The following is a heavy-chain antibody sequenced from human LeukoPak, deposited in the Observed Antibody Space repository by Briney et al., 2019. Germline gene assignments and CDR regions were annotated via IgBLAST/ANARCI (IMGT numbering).Heavy chain of an antibody. Sequence: PGGSLRLSCAASGFTFTTYSMTWVRQAPGKGLEWVSIISSGSSAIFSADALKGRFTISRDDAKNLLYLDMNSLRAEDTAVYYCARVRWLQRDWFDPWGQGTLVTVSS. CDR1: GFTFTTYS. J-gene: IGHJ5*02. D-gene: IGHD5-12*01. CDR3: ARVRWLQRDWFDP. V-gene: IGHV3-21*01. CDR2: ISSGSSAI.